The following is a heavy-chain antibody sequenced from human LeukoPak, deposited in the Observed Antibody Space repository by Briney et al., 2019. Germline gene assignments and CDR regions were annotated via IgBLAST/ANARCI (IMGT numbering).Heavy chain of an antibody. D-gene: IGHD3-10*01. J-gene: IGHJ6*02. Sequence: SETLSLTCAVYGGSFSGYYWSWIRQPPGKGLEWIGEINHSGSTNYNPSLKSRVTISVDTSKNQFSLKLSSVTAADTAVYYCARVGPYYYGSGSYLPPTYSYYGMDVWGPGTPVTVSS. CDR1: GGSFSGYY. CDR3: ARVGPYYYGSGSYLPPTYSYYGMDV. V-gene: IGHV4-34*01. CDR2: INHSGST.